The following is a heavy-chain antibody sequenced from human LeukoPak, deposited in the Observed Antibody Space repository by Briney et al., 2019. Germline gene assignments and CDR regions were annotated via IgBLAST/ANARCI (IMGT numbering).Heavy chain of an antibody. Sequence: SETLSLTCAVYGGSFSGYYWSWIRQPPGKGLEWIGEINHSGSTNHNPSLKSRVTISVDTSKNQFSLKLSSVTAADTAVYYCARPPNSSSWYYDYWGQGTLVTVSS. CDR2: INHSGST. V-gene: IGHV4-34*01. CDR1: GGSFSGYY. D-gene: IGHD6-13*01. CDR3: ARPPNSSSWYYDY. J-gene: IGHJ4*02.